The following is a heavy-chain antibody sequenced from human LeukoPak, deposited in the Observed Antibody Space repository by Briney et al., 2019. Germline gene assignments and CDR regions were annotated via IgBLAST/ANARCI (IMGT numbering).Heavy chain of an antibody. CDR1: RLTFKGYY. CDR3: ARFGVVRNDAFDI. J-gene: IGHJ3*02. Sequence: VNASCKASRLTFKGYYLHWVRQAPGRGLEWMGWINPNRGVTKFAQQFQGRVTMPWDTSVSTAYMELSRLTSDDTAMSYCARFGVVRNDAFDIWGQGTMVTISS. V-gene: IGHV1-2*02. D-gene: IGHD3-3*01. CDR2: INPNRGVT.